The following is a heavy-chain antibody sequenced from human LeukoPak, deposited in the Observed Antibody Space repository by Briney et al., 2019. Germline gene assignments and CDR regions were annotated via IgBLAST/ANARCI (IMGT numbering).Heavy chain of an antibody. D-gene: IGHD3-3*01. CDR3: ARDIDFWSGSNFDY. Sequence: ASVKVSCKASGGTFSSYAISWVRQAPGQGLEWMGGIIPIFGTANYAQKFQGRVTITADESTSTAYMELRSLRSGDTAVYYCARDIDFWSGSNFDYWGQGTLVTVSS. CDR1: GGTFSSYA. V-gene: IGHV1-69*13. J-gene: IGHJ4*02. CDR2: IIPIFGTA.